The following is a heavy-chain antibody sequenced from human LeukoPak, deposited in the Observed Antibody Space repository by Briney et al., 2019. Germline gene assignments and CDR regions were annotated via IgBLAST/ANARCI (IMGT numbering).Heavy chain of an antibody. Sequence: GGSLRLSCAASGFTFSSYGMHWVRQAPGKGLEWVAVISYDGSNKYYADSVKGRFSISRDNSKKTVYLQMNSLRVEDTAVYYCARHYDSSPFDYWGQGTLVTVSS. J-gene: IGHJ4*02. CDR3: ARHYDSSPFDY. CDR1: GFTFSSYG. CDR2: ISYDGSNK. D-gene: IGHD3-22*01. V-gene: IGHV3-30*03.